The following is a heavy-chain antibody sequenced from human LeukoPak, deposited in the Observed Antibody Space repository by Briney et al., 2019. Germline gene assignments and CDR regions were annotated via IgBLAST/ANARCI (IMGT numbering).Heavy chain of an antibody. CDR1: GYSFTSYW. Sequence: GESLKISCKGSGYSFTSYWIGWVRQMPGKGLEWMGIIYPGDSDTRYSPSFQGQVTISADKSISTAYLQWSSLKASDTAMYYCARGYGDFRHYYYYYMDVWGKGTTVTVSS. J-gene: IGHJ6*03. V-gene: IGHV5-51*01. CDR2: IYPGDSDT. CDR3: ARGYGDFRHYYYYYMDV. D-gene: IGHD4-17*01.